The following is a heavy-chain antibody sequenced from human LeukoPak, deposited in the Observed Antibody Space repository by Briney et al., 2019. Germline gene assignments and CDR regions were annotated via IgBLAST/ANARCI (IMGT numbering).Heavy chain of an antibody. Sequence: RASETLSLTCTVSGDSITNSYWSWIRQPPGKGLEWIAYIYYSGNTKYNPSLKSRVTISVDTSKNQFSLKLSSVTAADTAVYYCARGLGVWGSYRFAAPIFDYWGQGTLVTVSS. CDR2: IYYSGNT. D-gene: IGHD3-16*02. V-gene: IGHV4-59*12. CDR3: ARGLGVWGSYRFAAPIFDY. CDR1: GDSITNSY. J-gene: IGHJ4*02.